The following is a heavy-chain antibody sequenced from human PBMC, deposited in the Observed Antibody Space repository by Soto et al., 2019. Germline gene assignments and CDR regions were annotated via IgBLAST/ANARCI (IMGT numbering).Heavy chain of an antibody. CDR3: ARVESHDFWTGYYSYCMDV. D-gene: IGHD3-3*01. Sequence: ASVKVSCKASGYTFTSYYMHWVRQAPGQGLEWMGIINPSGGSTSYAQKFQGRVTMTRDTSTSTVYMELSSLRSEDTAVYYCARVESHDFWTGYYSYCMDVWGQGTTVTVS. CDR2: INPSGGST. V-gene: IGHV1-46*01. J-gene: IGHJ6*02. CDR1: GYTFTSYY.